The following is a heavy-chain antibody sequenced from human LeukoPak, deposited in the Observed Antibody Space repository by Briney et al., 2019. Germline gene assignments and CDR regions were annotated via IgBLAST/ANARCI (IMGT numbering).Heavy chain of an antibody. CDR1: GGPISSGDYY. J-gene: IGHJ3*02. CDR2: IYYTGSS. D-gene: IGHD3-22*01. CDR3: ARDFYYDSGDSRVDTFDI. V-gene: IGHV4-31*03. Sequence: KSSETLSLTCTVSGGPISSGDYYWSWIRQHPGKGLEWIGYIYYTGSSYYNPSLRSRVTISVDTSKSHFSLKLSSVTAADTAVYYCARDFYYDSGDSRVDTFDIWGQGAMVTVSS.